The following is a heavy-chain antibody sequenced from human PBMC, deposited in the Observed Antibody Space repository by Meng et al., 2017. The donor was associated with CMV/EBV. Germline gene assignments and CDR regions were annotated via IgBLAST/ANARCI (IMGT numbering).Heavy chain of an antibody. CDR3: AREGSIVVVWTTYYYYGMDV. Sequence: ASVKVSCKASGYTFTSYGISWVRQAPGQGLEWMGWISAYNGNTNYAQKLQGRVTMTTDTSTSTAYMELRSLRSDDTAVYYCAREGSIVVVWTTYYYYGMDVWGQGTTVTVSS. V-gene: IGHV1-18*01. CDR1: GYTFTSYG. D-gene: IGHD2-2*01. J-gene: IGHJ6*02. CDR2: ISAYNGNT.